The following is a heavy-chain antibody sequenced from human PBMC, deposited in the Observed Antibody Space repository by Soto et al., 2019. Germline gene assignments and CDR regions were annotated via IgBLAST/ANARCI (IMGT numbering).Heavy chain of an antibody. V-gene: IGHV3-30*18. D-gene: IGHD6-13*01. J-gene: IGHJ4*02. CDR1: GFTFSSYG. CDR2: ISYDGSNK. Sequence: QVQLVESGGGVVQPGRSLRLSCAASGFTFSSYGMHWVRQAPGKGLEWVAVISYDGSNKYYADSVKGRFTISRDNSKNTLYLQMNSLRAEDTAVYYCAKGARAAAGGSFDYWGQGTLVTVSS. CDR3: AKGARAAAGGSFDY.